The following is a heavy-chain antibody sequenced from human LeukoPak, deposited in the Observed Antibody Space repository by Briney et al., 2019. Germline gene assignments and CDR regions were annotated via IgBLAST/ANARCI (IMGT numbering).Heavy chain of an antibody. D-gene: IGHD3-10*01. CDR2: IYAGGST. Sequence: SETLSLTCSVSRGSISTHYWTWIRQSAGKGLEWIGRIYAGGSTNVNPSLKSRVTISVDTSKNQFSLKLSSVTAADTAVYYCARDGEDAFDMWGQGTMVTVSS. J-gene: IGHJ3*02. V-gene: IGHV4-4*07. CDR1: RGSISTHY. CDR3: ARDGEDAFDM.